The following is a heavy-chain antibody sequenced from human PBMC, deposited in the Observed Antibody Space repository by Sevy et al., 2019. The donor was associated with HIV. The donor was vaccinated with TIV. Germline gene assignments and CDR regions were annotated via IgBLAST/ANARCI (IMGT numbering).Heavy chain of an antibody. Sequence: GGSLRLSCAASGFTFSSYSMNWVRQAPGKGLEWVSSISSSSSYICYADSVKGRFTISRDNAKNSLYLQMNSLRAEDTAVYYCARGLGSSSSGGDVDYWGQGTLVTVSS. V-gene: IGHV3-21*01. CDR2: ISSSSSYI. CDR3: ARGLGSSSSGGDVDY. J-gene: IGHJ4*02. D-gene: IGHD6-6*01. CDR1: GFTFSSYS.